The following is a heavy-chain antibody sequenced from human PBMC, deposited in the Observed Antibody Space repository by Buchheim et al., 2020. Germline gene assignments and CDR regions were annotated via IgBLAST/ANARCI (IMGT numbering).Heavy chain of an antibody. CDR2: ISSSGSTI. D-gene: IGHD6-13*01. V-gene: IGHV3-11*01. CDR3: ARDCISSSWYLSHPLCYMDV. Sequence: QVQLVESGGGLVKPGGSLRLSCAASGFTFSDYYMSWIRQAPGKGLEWVSYISSSGSTIYYADSVKGRFTISRANAKNSLYLQMNSLRAEDTAVYYCARDCISSSWYLSHPLCYMDVWGKGTT. J-gene: IGHJ6*03. CDR1: GFTFSDYY.